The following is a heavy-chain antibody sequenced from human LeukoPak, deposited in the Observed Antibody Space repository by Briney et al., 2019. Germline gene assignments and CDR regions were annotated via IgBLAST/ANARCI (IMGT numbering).Heavy chain of an antibody. J-gene: IGHJ4*02. CDR3: ARGEPAGTIKGLSIDY. CDR1: GFTFSSYS. D-gene: IGHD6-13*01. Sequence: GGSLRLSCAASGFTFSSYSMNWARQAPGKGLEWVSSISSSSSYIYYADSVKGRFTISRDNAKNSLYLQMNSLRAEDTAVYYCARGEPAGTIKGLSIDYWGQGTLVTVSS. CDR2: ISSSSSYI. V-gene: IGHV3-21*01.